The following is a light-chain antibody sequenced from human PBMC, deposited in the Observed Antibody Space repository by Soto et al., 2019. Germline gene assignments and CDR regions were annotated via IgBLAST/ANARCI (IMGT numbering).Light chain of an antibody. CDR2: RNN. Sequence: QSVLTQPPSASGPPGQRVTISCSGSSSNIGSNYVYWYQQLPGTAPKLLIYRNNQRHSGVPDRFSGSKSGTSASLAISGLRSEDEADYYCAAWDDSLSGPVFGGGTKVTVL. J-gene: IGLJ2*01. CDR3: AAWDDSLSGPV. V-gene: IGLV1-47*01. CDR1: SSNIGSNY.